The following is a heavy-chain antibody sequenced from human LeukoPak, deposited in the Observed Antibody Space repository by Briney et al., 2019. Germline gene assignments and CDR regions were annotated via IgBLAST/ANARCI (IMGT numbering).Heavy chain of an antibody. J-gene: IGHJ4*02. CDR2: INHSGST. CDR3: ARARTGEFDY. V-gene: IGHV4-34*01. D-gene: IGHD7-27*01. Sequence: SETLSLTCAVYGGSFSGYYWSWIRQPPGKGLEWIGEINHSGSTNYNPSLKSRVTISVDTSKNQFSLKLSSVTAADTAVYYCARARTGEFDYWGQGPLVTVSS. CDR1: GGSFSGYY.